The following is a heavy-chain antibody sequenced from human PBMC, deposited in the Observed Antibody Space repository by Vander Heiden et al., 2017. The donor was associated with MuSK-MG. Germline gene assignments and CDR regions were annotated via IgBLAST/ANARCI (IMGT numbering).Heavy chain of an antibody. CDR2: ISTSSSYI. Sequence: EVQLVESGGVLVKPGGSLRPACEASGFTCTSYSMNWVRQAPGKGLEWVSSISTSSSYIYYADSVKGRFTISRDNAKNSLYLQMSSLRAEDTAVYYCARGRGNVVPADKVDYWGQGTLVTVFS. V-gene: IGHV3-21*01. CDR3: ARGRGNVVPADKVDY. D-gene: IGHD2-2*01. J-gene: IGHJ4*02. CDR1: GFTCTSYS.